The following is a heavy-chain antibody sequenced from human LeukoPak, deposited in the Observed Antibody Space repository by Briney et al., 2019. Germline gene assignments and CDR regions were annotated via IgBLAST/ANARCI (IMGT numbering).Heavy chain of an antibody. CDR3: AGDTAAYYDFWSGLSNWFDP. CDR2: IRYDGSNK. Sequence: GGSLRLSCAASGFTFSSYGMHWVRQAPGKGLEWVAFIRYDGSNKYYADSVKGRFTISRDNSKNTLYLQMNSLRAEDTAVYYCAGDTAAYYDFWSGLSNWFDPWGQGTLVTVSS. J-gene: IGHJ5*02. D-gene: IGHD3-3*01. CDR1: GFTFSSYG. V-gene: IGHV3-30*02.